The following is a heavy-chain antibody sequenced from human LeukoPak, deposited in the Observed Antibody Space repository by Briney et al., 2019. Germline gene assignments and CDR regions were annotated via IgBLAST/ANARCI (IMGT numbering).Heavy chain of an antibody. J-gene: IGHJ4*02. V-gene: IGHV3-74*01. D-gene: IGHD2-8*01. CDR3: ARSRTKPFDY. CDR1: GFTFSSYW. Sequence: GGSLRLSCAASGFTFSSYWMHWVRQAPGKGLVWVSRTNSDGSSTSYVDSVKGRFTISRDNAKNTLYLQMNSLRAEDTAVYYCARSRTKPFDYWGQGTLVTVSS. CDR2: TNSDGSST.